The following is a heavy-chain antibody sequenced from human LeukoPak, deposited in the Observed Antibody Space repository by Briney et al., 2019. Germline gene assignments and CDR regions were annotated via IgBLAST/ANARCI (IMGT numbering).Heavy chain of an antibody. D-gene: IGHD1-7*01. CDR3: ARHNWNYEED. Sequence: PSQTLSLTCTVSGGSINSDTYYWSWIRQPAGKGLEWIGRIYTSGSTNYNPSLKSRVTMSVDTSKNQFSLKLSSVTAADTAVYYCARHNWNYEEDWGQGTLVTVSS. J-gene: IGHJ4*02. CDR2: IYTSGST. V-gene: IGHV4-61*02. CDR1: GGSINSDTYY.